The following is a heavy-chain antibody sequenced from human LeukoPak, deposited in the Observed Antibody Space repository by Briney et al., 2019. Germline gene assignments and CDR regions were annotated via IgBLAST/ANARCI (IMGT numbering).Heavy chain of an antibody. CDR3: ARLSGGSYYSGSFDY. J-gene: IGHJ4*02. CDR2: ISYSGST. Sequence: PSETLSLTCTVSGGSISSSSYYWGWIRRPPGRGLEWIGIISYSGSTYYNPSLKSRVTISVDTSKNQFSLKLSSVTAADTAVYYCARLSGGSYYSGSFDYWGQGTLVTVSS. CDR1: GGSISSSSYY. V-gene: IGHV4-39*01. D-gene: IGHD1-26*01.